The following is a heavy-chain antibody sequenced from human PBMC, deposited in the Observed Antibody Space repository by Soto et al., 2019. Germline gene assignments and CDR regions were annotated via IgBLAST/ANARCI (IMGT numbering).Heavy chain of an antibody. Sequence: ASVKVSCKASGYTFTGYYMHWVRQAPGQGLEWMGWINPNSGGTNYAQKFQGRVTMTRDTSISTAYMELSRLRSDDTAVYYCARDLFGQSSGWYLAPETSLFDYWGQGTLVTVSS. V-gene: IGHV1-2*02. CDR1: GYTFTGYY. CDR3: ARDLFGQSSGWYLAPETSLFDY. CDR2: INPNSGGT. J-gene: IGHJ4*02. D-gene: IGHD6-19*01.